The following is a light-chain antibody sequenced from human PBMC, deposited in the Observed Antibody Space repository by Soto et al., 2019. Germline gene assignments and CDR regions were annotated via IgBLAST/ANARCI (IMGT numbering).Light chain of an antibody. CDR1: QSFGTW. CDR2: HAS. V-gene: IGKV1-5*01. Sequence: DIQLTQSPSTLSASVGDRVTITCRASQSFGTWLAWYQQRPGRAPNLLIHHASTLQSGVPSRFSGSASGTEFTLTISSLEPDYFATYYCQQYYSWTFGQGTKVDIK. J-gene: IGKJ1*01. CDR3: QQYYSWT.